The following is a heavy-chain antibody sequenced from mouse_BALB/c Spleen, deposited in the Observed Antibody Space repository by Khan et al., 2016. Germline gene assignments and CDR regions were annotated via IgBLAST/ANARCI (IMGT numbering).Heavy chain of an antibody. CDR3: ARGGDSPYVEY. V-gene: IGHV1-9*01. Sequence: QVQLQQSGAELMKPGASVKISCKATGYTFSSNWIEWVKQRPGHGLEWIGEILPGSGSTKYNNKFKGKATVTAETSSNTAYKQLSSLTSADSAVYFCARGGDSPYVEYWGQGTTLTVSS. CDR1: GYTFSSNW. D-gene: IGHD2-12*01. CDR2: ILPGSGST. J-gene: IGHJ2*01.